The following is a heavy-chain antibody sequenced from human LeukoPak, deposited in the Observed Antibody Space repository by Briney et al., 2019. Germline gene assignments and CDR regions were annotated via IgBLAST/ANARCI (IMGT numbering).Heavy chain of an antibody. CDR2: ISYEGSNK. CDR1: GFSFSTYD. V-gene: IGHV3-30*18. Sequence: PGRTLRLSCAASGFSFSTYDMHWVRQAPGKGLEWVAVISYEGSNKYYADSGKGRFTIARDNSRNTLNLQMNSLRAEDTAVYYCAKKEGSRYYYDNSGPDYWGQGTLVTVSS. J-gene: IGHJ4*02. CDR3: AKKEGSRYYYDNSGPDY. D-gene: IGHD3-22*01.